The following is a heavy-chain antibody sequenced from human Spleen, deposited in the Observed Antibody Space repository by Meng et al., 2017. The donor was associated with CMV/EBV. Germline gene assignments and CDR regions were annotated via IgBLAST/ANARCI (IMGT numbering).Heavy chain of an antibody. D-gene: IGHD3-16*01. Sequence: GESLKISCAASGFTFSDYWMHWVRQAPGKGLVWISRINSDGSDTRYADTVKGRFTISRDNAKNTLYLQMNSLRADDTAVYYCARVISVRGLGNIDASDIWGHGTMVTVSS. J-gene: IGHJ3*02. CDR1: GFTFSDYW. CDR2: INSDGSDT. V-gene: IGHV3-74*01. CDR3: ARVISVRGLGNIDASDI.